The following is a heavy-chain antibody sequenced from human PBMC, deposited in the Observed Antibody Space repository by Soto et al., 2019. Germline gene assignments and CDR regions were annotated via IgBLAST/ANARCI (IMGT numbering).Heavy chain of an antibody. CDR2: IYPDDSDT. V-gene: IGHV5-51*01. CDR1: GFTFTTYW. CDR3: ARAFRSNYYAF. J-gene: IGHJ4*02. D-gene: IGHD3-3*01. Sequence: GESLKISCKGSGFTFTTYWIGWVRQVPGKGLEWMGVIYPDDSDTRYSPSFQGRVTISADKSNSTAYLQWSSLEASDTAVYYCARAFRSNYYAFWGQGTLVTVSS.